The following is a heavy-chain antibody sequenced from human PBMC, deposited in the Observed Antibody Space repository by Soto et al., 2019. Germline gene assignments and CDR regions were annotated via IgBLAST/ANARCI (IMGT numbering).Heavy chain of an antibody. CDR1: GFSFGDHF. J-gene: IGHJ5*02. Sequence: EVQLVESGGALVQPGGSLRLSCAASGFSFGDHFLDWVRQAPGKGLDWVGRIRNMANEYSTEYAASLKGRFTISRDDSKNSMYLQMHSLKGEDTAVYYCVREGLSAFQYISGFDPWGQGTLVTVSS. D-gene: IGHD6-6*01. V-gene: IGHV3-72*01. CDR3: VREGLSAFQYISGFDP. CDR2: IRNMANEYST.